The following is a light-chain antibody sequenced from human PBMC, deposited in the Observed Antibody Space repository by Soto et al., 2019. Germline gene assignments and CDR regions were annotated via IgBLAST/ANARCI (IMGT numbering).Light chain of an antibody. Sequence: QLVLTQLPSASASLGASVKLTCTLSSGHSSYAIAWHQQQPEKGPRYLMKLSSDGSHSKGDGIPDRFSGSSSGAERYLTISSLQSEDEADYYCQTWDTGARVVFGGGTQLTVL. CDR1: SGHSSYA. V-gene: IGLV4-69*01. J-gene: IGLJ2*01. CDR2: LSSDGSH. CDR3: QTWDTGARVV.